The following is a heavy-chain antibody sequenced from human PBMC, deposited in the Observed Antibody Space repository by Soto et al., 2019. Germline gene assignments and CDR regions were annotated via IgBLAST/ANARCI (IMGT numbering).Heavy chain of an antibody. D-gene: IGHD4-4*01. J-gene: IGHJ6*03. V-gene: IGHV3-73*01. Sequence: EVQLVESGGGLVQPGGSLKLSCAASGFTFSGSAIHWVRQASGKGLEWVGRIRSKANSYATAYAASVKGRFTISRDDSKITAYLQMNSLKTEDTAMYYCTRSTVRMGYYYMDVWAKGTTVTVAS. CDR2: IRSKANSYAT. CDR3: TRSTVRMGYYYMDV. CDR1: GFTFSGSA.